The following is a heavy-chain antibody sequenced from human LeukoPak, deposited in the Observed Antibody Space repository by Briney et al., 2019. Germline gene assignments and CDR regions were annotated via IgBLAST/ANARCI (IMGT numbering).Heavy chain of an antibody. J-gene: IGHJ5*02. CDR2: INGDESST. D-gene: IGHD5-18*01. CDR1: AFTFNTYW. CDR3: AKEEDTAMMVWLDP. Sequence: GGSLRLSCAASAFTFNTYWMHWVRQVPGRGLEWVSRINGDESSTNYADSVKGRFTISRDNSKNTLYLQMNSLRAEDTAVYYCAKEEDTAMMVWLDPWGQGTLVTVSS. V-gene: IGHV3-74*01.